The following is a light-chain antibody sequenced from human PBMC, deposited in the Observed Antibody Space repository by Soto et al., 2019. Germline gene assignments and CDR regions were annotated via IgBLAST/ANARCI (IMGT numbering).Light chain of an antibody. CDR2: TTN. CDR1: TGAVTSGNY. Sequence: QAVVTQEPSLTVSPGGTVTLTCASSTGAVTSGNYPSWFQQKPGQTPRTLIYTTNSKHSWTPARFSGSLLGGKAALTLSAVQPEDEAHYYCLLYFGGAQLVFGGGTKLTVL. J-gene: IGLJ2*01. CDR3: LLYFGGAQLV. V-gene: IGLV7-43*01.